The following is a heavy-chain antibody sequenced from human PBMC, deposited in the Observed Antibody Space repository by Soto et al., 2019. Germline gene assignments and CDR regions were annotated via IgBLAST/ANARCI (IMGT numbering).Heavy chain of an antibody. V-gene: IGHV3-48*01. J-gene: IGHJ4*02. CDR1: GFTFSTYS. Sequence: PGGSLRLSCAASGFTFSTYSMNWVRQAPGKGLEWVSYISSSSTIFYTDSVKGRFTVSRDNAKNSLYLQMNSLRAEDTAVYYCAKEGPITNWYFDYWGQGTLVTVSS. D-gene: IGHD1-1*01. CDR2: ISSSSTI. CDR3: AKEGPITNWYFDY.